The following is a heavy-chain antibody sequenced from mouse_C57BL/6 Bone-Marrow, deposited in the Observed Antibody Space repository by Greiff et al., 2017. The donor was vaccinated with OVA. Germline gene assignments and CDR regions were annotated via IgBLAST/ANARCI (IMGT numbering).Heavy chain of an antibody. CDR3: ARSGFYGNYFAY. CDR1: GYTFTDYY. Sequence: VQLKQSGPELVKPGASVKISCKASGYTFTDYYMNWVKQSHGKSLEWIGDINPNNGGTSYNQKFKGKATLTVDKSSSTAYMELRSLTSEDSAVYYCARSGFYGNYFAYWGQGTLVTVSA. J-gene: IGHJ3*01. V-gene: IGHV1-26*01. D-gene: IGHD2-1*01. CDR2: INPNNGGT.